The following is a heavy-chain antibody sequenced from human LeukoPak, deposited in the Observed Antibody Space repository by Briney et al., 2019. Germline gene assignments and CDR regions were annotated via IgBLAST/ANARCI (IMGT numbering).Heavy chain of an antibody. D-gene: IGHD3-9*01. V-gene: IGHV1-24*01. CDR2: FDPEDGET. Sequence: ASVKVPCKVSGYTLTELSMHWVRQAPGKGLEWMGGFDPEDGETICAQKFQGRVTMTEDTSTDTAYMELSSLRSEDTAVYYCATDSRVLRYFDWLPDYYMDVWGKGTTVTVSS. J-gene: IGHJ6*03. CDR3: ATDSRVLRYFDWLPDYYMDV. CDR1: GYTLTELS.